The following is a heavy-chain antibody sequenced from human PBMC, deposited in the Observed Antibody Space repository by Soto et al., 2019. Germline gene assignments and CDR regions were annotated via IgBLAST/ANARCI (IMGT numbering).Heavy chain of an antibody. J-gene: IGHJ4*02. Sequence: QVQLVQSGAEVKQPGSSVKVSCKASGGTFSSYAISWVRQAPGQGLEWMGGIIPIFGTANYAQKFQGRVTITADESTSTAYMELSSLRSEDTAVYYCARVLRLQKGAGYCDYWGQGSLVTVSS. CDR1: GGTFSSYA. V-gene: IGHV1-69*01. CDR3: ARVLRLQKGAGYCDY. CDR2: IIPIFGTA. D-gene: IGHD2-15*01.